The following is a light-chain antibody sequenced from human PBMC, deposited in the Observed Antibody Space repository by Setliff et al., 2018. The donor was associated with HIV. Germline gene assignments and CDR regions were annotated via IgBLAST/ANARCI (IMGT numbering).Light chain of an antibody. V-gene: IGLV2-14*01. CDR2: EVS. J-gene: IGLJ1*01. CDR3: SSYTSSGTLV. Sequence: QSALTQPASVSGSPGQSITISCTGTSSDVGAYNYVSWYQQYPGKAPNLMIYEVSNRPSGVSNRFSGSKSGNTASLTISGLQAEDEADYYCSSYTSSGTLVFGTGTKVTVL. CDR1: SSDVGAYNY.